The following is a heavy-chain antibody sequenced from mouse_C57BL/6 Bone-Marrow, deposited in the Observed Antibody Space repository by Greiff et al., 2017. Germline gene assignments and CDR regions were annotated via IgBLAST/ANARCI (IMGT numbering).Heavy chain of an antibody. D-gene: IGHD1-1*01. CDR3: ARYPYYYGSSYWYFDV. CDR2: ISYSGST. CDR1: GYSITSDY. Sequence: DVKLQESGPGLAKPSQTLSLTCSVTGYSITSDYWNWIRKFPGNKLEYMGYISYSGSTYYNPSHKSRISITRDTSKNQYYLQLNSVTTEDTATYYCARYPYYYGSSYWYFDVWGTGTTVTVSS. V-gene: IGHV3-8*01. J-gene: IGHJ1*03.